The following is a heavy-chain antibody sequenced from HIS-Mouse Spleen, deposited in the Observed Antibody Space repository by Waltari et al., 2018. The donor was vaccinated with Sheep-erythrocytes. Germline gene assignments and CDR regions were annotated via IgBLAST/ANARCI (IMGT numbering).Heavy chain of an antibody. J-gene: IGHJ3*02. D-gene: IGHD6-6*01. Sequence: EVQLVESGGGLVKPGVSLRLSCAASGFTFSSYSMNWVRQAPGKGRVCVSSISCSRSYIYSAGSVKGRFTISRDNAKNSLYLQMNSLRAEDTAVYYCARDSTSDAFDIWGQGTMVTVSS. CDR2: ISCSRSYI. V-gene: IGHV3-21*01. CDR1: GFTFSSYS. CDR3: ARDSTSDAFDI.